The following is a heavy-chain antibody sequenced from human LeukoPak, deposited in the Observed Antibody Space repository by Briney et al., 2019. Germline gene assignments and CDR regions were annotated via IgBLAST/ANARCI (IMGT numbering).Heavy chain of an antibody. J-gene: IGHJ4*02. D-gene: IGHD4-17*01. CDR3: ARVNGDYPYYFDY. Sequence: SETLSLTCAVSGYSISIGYYWGLIRQPPGKGLEWIGSIYHSGSTYYNPSLKSRVTISVDTSKNQFSLKLSSVTAADTAVYYCARVNGDYPYYFDYWGQGTLVTVSS. CDR2: IYHSGST. CDR1: GYSISIGYY. V-gene: IGHV4-38-2*01.